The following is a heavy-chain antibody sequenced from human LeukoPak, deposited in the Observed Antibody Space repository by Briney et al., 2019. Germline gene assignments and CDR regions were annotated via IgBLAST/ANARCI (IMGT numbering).Heavy chain of an antibody. D-gene: IGHD1-1*01. CDR1: GFTFSGSA. V-gene: IGHV3-73*01. CDR2: IRSKTNSYAT. Sequence: PGGSLRLSCAASGFTFSGSAMHWVRQASGKWLEWVGRIRSKTNSYATSYAASVKGRFALSRDDSKNTAHLQMNSLKTEDTAVYYCTRYNVGFESWGQGTLVTVSS. J-gene: IGHJ4*02. CDR3: TRYNVGFES.